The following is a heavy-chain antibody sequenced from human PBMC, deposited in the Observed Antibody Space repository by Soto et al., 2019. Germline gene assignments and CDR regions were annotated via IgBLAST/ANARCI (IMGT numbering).Heavy chain of an antibody. D-gene: IGHD3-3*01. J-gene: IGHJ5*02. Sequence: SETLSLTSTVSGGSISSSYWRWIRQPPGKGLEWIGYIYYSGSTNYNPSLKSRVTITRDTSASTAYMELSSLRSEDTAVYYCARGPTQYYGTWFDPWGQGTLVTVSS. V-gene: IGHV4-59*01. CDR2: IYYSGST. CDR1: GGSISSSY. CDR3: ARGPTQYYGTWFDP.